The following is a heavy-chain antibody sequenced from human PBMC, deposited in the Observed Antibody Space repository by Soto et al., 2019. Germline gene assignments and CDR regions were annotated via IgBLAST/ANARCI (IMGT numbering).Heavy chain of an antibody. Sequence: LRLSCAASGFTFSSYGMHWVRQAPGKGLEWVAVISYDGSNKYYADSVKGRFTISRDNSKNTLYLQMNSLRAEDTAVYYCAKDLEYYYDSSVLGGVDYWGQGTLVTVSS. D-gene: IGHD3-22*01. V-gene: IGHV3-30*18. CDR1: GFTFSSYG. CDR3: AKDLEYYYDSSVLGGVDY. J-gene: IGHJ4*02. CDR2: ISYDGSNK.